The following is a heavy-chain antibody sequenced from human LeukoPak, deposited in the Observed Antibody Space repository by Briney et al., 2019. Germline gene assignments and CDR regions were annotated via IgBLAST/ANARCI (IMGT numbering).Heavy chain of an antibody. V-gene: IGHV3-33*06. CDR2: IWYDGSNK. CDR3: AKGSPADYYDDAGMSFDY. Sequence: GGSLRLSWAASGCTFSSYGMHWVRQAPDKGLEWVAVIWYDGSNKYYVDSVRGRFTISRDNSKNTLYLQMNSLRAEDTAVYYCAKGSPADYYDDAGMSFDYWGQGTLVTVSS. CDR1: GCTFSSYG. J-gene: IGHJ4*02. D-gene: IGHD3-22*01.